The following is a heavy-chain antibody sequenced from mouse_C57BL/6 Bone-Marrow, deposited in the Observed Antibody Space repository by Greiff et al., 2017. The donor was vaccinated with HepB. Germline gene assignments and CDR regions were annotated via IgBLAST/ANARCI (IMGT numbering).Heavy chain of an antibody. CDR2: IYPRSGNT. J-gene: IGHJ3*01. CDR3: ARGRIGGWPY. Sequence: QVHVKQSGAELARPGASVKLSCKASGYTFTSYGISWVKQRTGQGLEWIGEIYPRSGNTYYNEKFKGKATLTADKSSSTAYMELRSLTSEDSAVYFCARGRIGGWPYWGQGTLVTVSA. V-gene: IGHV1-81*01. CDR1: GYTFTSYG. D-gene: IGHD1-1*02.